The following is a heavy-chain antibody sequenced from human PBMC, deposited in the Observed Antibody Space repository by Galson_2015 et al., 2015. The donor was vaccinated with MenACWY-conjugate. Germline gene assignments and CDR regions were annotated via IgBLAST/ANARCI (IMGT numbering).Heavy chain of an antibody. Sequence: SLRLSCAASGFTFSDYYMSWIRQAPGKGLEWVSYISTGSTYISYADSVKGRFTISRDNAESSLYLQMHSLRAGDTAVYYCARKEGRGTGVFHGMDVWGQGTTVTVSS. D-gene: IGHD3-10*01. J-gene: IGHJ6*02. V-gene: IGHV3-11*03. CDR3: ARKEGRGTGVFHGMDV. CDR1: GFTFSDYY. CDR2: ISTGSTYI.